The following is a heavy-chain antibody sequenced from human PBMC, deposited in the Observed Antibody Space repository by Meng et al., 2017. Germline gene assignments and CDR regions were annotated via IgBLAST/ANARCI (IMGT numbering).Heavy chain of an antibody. CDR2: INHSGST. D-gene: IGHD3-9*01. CDR1: GGSFSGYY. V-gene: IGHV4-34*01. J-gene: IGHJ4*02. Sequence: VPLQRGGEDCFKPSETLSLPCAVYGGSFSGYYWSWIRQPPGKGLEWIGEINHSGSTNYNPSLKSRVTISVDTSKNQFSLKLSSVTAADTAVYYCARGRYFDWLSYRYYFDYWGQGTLVTVSS. CDR3: ARGRYFDWLSYRYYFDY.